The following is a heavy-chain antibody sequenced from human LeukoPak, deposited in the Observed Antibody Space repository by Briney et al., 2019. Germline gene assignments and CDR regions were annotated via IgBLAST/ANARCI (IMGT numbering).Heavy chain of an antibody. V-gene: IGHV1-69*04. J-gene: IGHJ4*02. CDR3: ARPVQGPYYGSGSYYYKHY. D-gene: IGHD3-10*01. Sequence: SVKVSCKASGGTFSSYAISWVRQAPGQGLEWMGRIIPILGIANYAQKSQGRVTITADKSTSTAYMELSSLRSEDTAVYYCARPVQGPYYGSGSYYYKHYWGQGTLVTVSS. CDR2: IIPILGIA. CDR1: GGTFSSYA.